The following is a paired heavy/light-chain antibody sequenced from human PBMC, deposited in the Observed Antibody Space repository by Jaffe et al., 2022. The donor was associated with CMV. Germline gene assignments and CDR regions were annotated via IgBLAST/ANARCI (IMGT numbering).Heavy chain of an antibody. Sequence: EVQLVESGGGLVQPGGSLRLSCAASGFTFSTYAMSWVRQAPGKGLEWVSAIGGSGGSTYYADSVKGRFTISRDNSKNTLYLQMNSLRAEDTAVYYCAKDLGYSSGWFYPNWYFDLWGRGTLVTVSS. V-gene: IGHV3-23*04. CDR3: AKDLGYSSGWFYPNWYFDL. CDR2: IGGSGGST. J-gene: IGHJ2*01. CDR1: GFTFSTYA. D-gene: IGHD6-19*01.
Light chain of an antibody. CDR2: AAS. J-gene: IGKJ1*01. V-gene: IGKV1-39*01. CDR1: QSISSY. Sequence: DIQMTQSPSSLSASVGDRVTITCRASQSISSYLNWYQQKSGEAPKVLIYAASSLQSGVPSRFSGSGSGTDFTLTISSLQPEDFATYYCQQSYSTPRTFGQGTKVEIK. CDR3: QQSYSTPRT.